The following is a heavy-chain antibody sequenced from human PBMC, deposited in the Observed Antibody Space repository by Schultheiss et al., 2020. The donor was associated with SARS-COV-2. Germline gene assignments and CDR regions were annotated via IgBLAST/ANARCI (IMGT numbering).Heavy chain of an antibody. D-gene: IGHD2-2*01. CDR2: IYNSGST. V-gene: IGHV4-31*03. Sequence: SQTLSLTCPVSGGTINSGGYYWSWIRQHPGKGLEYIGHIYNSGSTYYNPSLKSRVTISVDTSKNQFSLKLSSVTAADTAVYYCARGGYCSSTSCPPQPDLYYYYYGMDVWGQGTTVTVSS. CDR3: ARGGYCSSTSCPPQPDLYYYYYGMDV. CDR1: GGTINSGGYY. J-gene: IGHJ6*02.